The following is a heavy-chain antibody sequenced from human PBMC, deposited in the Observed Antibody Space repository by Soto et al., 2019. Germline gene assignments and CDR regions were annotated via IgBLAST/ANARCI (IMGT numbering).Heavy chain of an antibody. D-gene: IGHD6-25*01. Sequence: GGALRLSCAASGFTFSSYSMSWVRQAPGKGLEWVSAISGSGGSTYYADSVKGRFTISRDNSKNTLYLQMNSLRAEDTAVYYRAKKGFFGYSSGSLDYGGQEPLVTVSS. CDR3: AKKGFFGYSSGSLDY. CDR1: GFTFSSYS. V-gene: IGHV3-23*01. J-gene: IGHJ4*02. CDR2: ISGSGGST.